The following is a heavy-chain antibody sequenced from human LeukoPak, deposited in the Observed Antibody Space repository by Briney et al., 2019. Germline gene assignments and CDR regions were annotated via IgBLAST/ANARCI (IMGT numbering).Heavy chain of an antibody. Sequence: GGSLRLSCAASGFTFSSYAMHWARQAPGKGLEWVAFMPFDGSDKYYADSVKGRFTISRDNSKNTLFLQMNSLRPEDTAAYYCARNRFLDYCGQGTLVIVSS. CDR3: ARNRFLDY. CDR1: GFTFSSYA. V-gene: IGHV3-30*17. CDR2: MPFDGSDK. D-gene: IGHD3-3*01. J-gene: IGHJ4*02.